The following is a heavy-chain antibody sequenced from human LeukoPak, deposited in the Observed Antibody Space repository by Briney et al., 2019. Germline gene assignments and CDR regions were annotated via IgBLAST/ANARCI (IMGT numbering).Heavy chain of an antibody. Sequence: SETLSLTCAVYGGSFSGYYWSYIRQPPGKWLEWIGEINHIGITNYNPSLKSRVTVSLDTSKNQFSLNMNSVTAADTAVYYCARRLVVRGYSYGYVDYWGQGALVTVSS. V-gene: IGHV4-34*01. CDR3: ARRLVVRGYSYGYVDY. D-gene: IGHD5-18*01. CDR2: INHIGIT. J-gene: IGHJ4*02. CDR1: GGSFSGYY.